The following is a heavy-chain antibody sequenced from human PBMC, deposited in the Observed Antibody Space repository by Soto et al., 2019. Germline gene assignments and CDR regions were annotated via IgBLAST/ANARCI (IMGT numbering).Heavy chain of an antibody. J-gene: IGHJ3*02. D-gene: IGHD6-19*01. V-gene: IGHV4-34*01. CDR1: GGSFSGYY. CDR2: IHHSGST. Sequence: SETLSLTCAVYGGSFSGYYWSWIRQPPGKGLEWIGEIHHSGSTNYNPSLKSRVTVSVDASKYQFSLKLSSVTAADTAVYYCARALYSSGWYYAFDIWGQGTMVTVSS. CDR3: ARALYSSGWYYAFDI.